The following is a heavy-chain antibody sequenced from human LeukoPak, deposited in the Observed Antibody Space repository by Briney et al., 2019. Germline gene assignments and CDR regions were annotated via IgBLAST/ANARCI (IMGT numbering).Heavy chain of an antibody. CDR3: AKDEATYYYDSSGSPDY. CDR2: ISYDGSNK. J-gene: IGHJ4*02. CDR1: RFTFSSYG. D-gene: IGHD3-22*01. Sequence: PGGSLRLSCAASRFTFSSYGMHWVRQAPGKGLEWVAVISYDGSNKYYADSVKGRFTISRDNSKNTLYLQMNSLRAEDTAVYYCAKDEATYYYDSSGSPDYWGQGTLVTVSS. V-gene: IGHV3-30*18.